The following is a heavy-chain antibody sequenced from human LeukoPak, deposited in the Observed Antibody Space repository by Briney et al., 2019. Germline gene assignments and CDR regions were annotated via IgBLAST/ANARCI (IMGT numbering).Heavy chain of an antibody. J-gene: IGHJ4*02. CDR2: IYYSGST. D-gene: IGHD3-16*01. CDR3: ARVSLTYYFDY. CDR1: GGSISSSSYY. V-gene: IGHV4-39*01. Sequence: PSETLSLTCTVSGGSISSSSYYWGWIRQPPGKGLEWIGSIYYSGSTYYNPSLKSRVTISVDTSKNQFSLKLSSVTAADTAVYYCARVSLTYYFDYWGQGTLVTVSS.